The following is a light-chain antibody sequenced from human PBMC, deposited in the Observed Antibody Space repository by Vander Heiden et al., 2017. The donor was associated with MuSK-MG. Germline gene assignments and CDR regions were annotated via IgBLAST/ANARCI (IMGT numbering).Light chain of an antibody. Sequence: QPALTQPRSASGSPGQSVTISCTGTSSDVGGYNYVSWYQQHPGKAPKLMIYDVSKRPSGVPDRFSGSKSGNTASLTISGLQAEDEADYYCCSYAGSYTFWVFGGGTKLTVL. CDR3: CSYAGSYTFWV. V-gene: IGLV2-11*01. CDR1: SSDVGGYNY. J-gene: IGLJ3*02. CDR2: DVS.